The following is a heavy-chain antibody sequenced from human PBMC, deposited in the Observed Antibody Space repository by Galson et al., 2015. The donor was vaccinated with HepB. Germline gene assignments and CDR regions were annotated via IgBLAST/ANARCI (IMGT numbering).Heavy chain of an antibody. Sequence: SVKVSCKASGYSFTGYHILWVRQAPGQGLEWMGWMNPNSGDTKYAQRFQDWVTMTRDTSINTAYLDLRRLRSDDTAVYYCAREWDDFWSGYQYWSQGTLVSVSS. CDR1: GYSFTGYH. CDR3: AREWDDFWSGYQY. CDR2: MNPNSGDT. D-gene: IGHD3-3*01. J-gene: IGHJ4*02. V-gene: IGHV1-2*04.